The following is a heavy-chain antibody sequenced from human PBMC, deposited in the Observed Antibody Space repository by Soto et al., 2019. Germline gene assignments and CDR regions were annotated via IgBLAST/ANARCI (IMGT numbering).Heavy chain of an antibody. CDR1: GYTFTSYD. CDR3: ASGGGSSFIGYFDL. CDR2: MNPNSGNT. Sequence: GASVKISCKASGYTFTSYDINWVRQATGQGLEWMGWMNPNSGNTGYAQKFQGRVTMTRNTSISTAYMELSSLRSEDTAVYYCASGGGSSFIGYFDLWGGGNLVTVSS. V-gene: IGHV1-8*01. J-gene: IGHJ2*01. D-gene: IGHD6-6*01.